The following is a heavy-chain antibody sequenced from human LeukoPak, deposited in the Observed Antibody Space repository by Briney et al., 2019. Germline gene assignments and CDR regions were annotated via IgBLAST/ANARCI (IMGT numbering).Heavy chain of an antibody. CDR2: ISDSGGRT. CDR1: GFTFSSYW. J-gene: IGHJ4*02. V-gene: IGHV3-23*01. Sequence: PGGSLRLSCAASGFTFSSYWMSWVRQAPGKGLEWVSAISDSGGRTYYADSVKGRFTVSRDNSKNTLYLQLNSLRAEDTAVYYCAKRPPFDYWGQGTLVTVSS. D-gene: IGHD1-14*01. CDR3: AKRPPFDY.